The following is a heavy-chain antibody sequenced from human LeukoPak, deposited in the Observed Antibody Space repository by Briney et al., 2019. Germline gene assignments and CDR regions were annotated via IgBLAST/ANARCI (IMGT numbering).Heavy chain of an antibody. CDR1: GGSISSGGYS. Sequence: PSQTLSLTCAVSGGSISSGGYSWSWTRQPPGKGLEWIGYIYHSGSTYYNPSLKSRVTISVDRSKNQFSLKLSSVTAADTAVYYYARGYCSGGSCYSIDYWGQGTLVTVSS. J-gene: IGHJ4*02. CDR3: ARGYCSGGSCYSIDY. V-gene: IGHV4-30-2*01. D-gene: IGHD2-15*01. CDR2: IYHSGST.